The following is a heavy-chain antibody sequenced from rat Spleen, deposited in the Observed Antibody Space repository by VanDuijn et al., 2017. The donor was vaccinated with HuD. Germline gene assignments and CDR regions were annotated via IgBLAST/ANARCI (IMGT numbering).Heavy chain of an antibody. D-gene: IGHD1-1*01. CDR3: ARHGGDY. Sequence: EVQLVESDGGLVQPGRSLKLSCAASGFTFSDYYMAWVRQAPTKGLEWVATISYDGSSTSYRDSVKGRFTISRDNAKSTLYLQMDSLRSEDTATYYCARHGGDYCGQGVMVTVSS. J-gene: IGHJ2*01. CDR1: GFTFSDYY. CDR2: ISYDGSST. V-gene: IGHV5-29*01.